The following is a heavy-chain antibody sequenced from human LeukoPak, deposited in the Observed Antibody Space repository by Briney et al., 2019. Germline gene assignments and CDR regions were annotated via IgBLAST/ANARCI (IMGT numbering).Heavy chain of an antibody. V-gene: IGHV3-53*01. CDR3: AGRRSSGWYAY. J-gene: IGHJ4*02. CDR2: IYDSGST. CDR1: GFTVSSNY. Sequence: GGSLRLSCATSGFTVSSNYMSWVRQAPGKGLEWVSVIYDSGSTYYADSVKGRFLIFRDTSKNTVDLQMNSLRVEDTAVYYCAGRRSSGWYAYWGQGTLVTVSS. D-gene: IGHD6-19*01.